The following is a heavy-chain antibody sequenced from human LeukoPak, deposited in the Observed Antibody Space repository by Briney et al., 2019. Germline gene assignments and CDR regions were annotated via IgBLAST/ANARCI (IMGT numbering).Heavy chain of an antibody. CDR3: ARDYTGYSSSWYAFDI. V-gene: IGHV3-48*01. Sequence: GGSLRLSCAASGFTFDDYGMSWVRQAPGKGLEWVSYISSSSSTIYYADSVKGRFTISRDNAKNSLYLQMNSLRAEDTAVYYCARDYTGYSSSWYAFDIWGQGTMVTVSS. J-gene: IGHJ3*02. CDR1: GFTFDDYG. CDR2: ISSSSSTI. D-gene: IGHD6-13*01.